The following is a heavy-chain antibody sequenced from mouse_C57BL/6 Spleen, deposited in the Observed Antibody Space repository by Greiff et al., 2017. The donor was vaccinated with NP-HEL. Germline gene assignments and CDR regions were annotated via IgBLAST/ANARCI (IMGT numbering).Heavy chain of an antibody. CDR1: GYSITSGYY. D-gene: IGHD1-1*01. CDR2: ISYDGSN. Sequence: EVKLVESGPGLVKPSQSLSLTCSVTGYSITSGYYWNWIRQFPGNKLEWMGYISYDGSNNYNPSLKNRISITRDTSKNQFFLKLNSVTTEDTATYYCARAPITTVVAHYAMDYWGQGTSVTVSS. J-gene: IGHJ4*01. CDR3: ARAPITTVVAHYAMDY. V-gene: IGHV3-6*01.